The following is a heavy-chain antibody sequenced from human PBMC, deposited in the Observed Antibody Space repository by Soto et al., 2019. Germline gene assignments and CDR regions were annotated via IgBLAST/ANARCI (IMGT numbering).Heavy chain of an antibody. D-gene: IGHD3-10*01. V-gene: IGHV4-61*01. CDR1: GAYVSSRSYY. CDR2: IHDSEST. CDR3: ARDVRLLVRDLPWYFDL. Sequence: SETLSLTCTVSGAYVSSRSYYWSWIRQPPGKGLEWIGYIHDSESTTYNPSLKSRVTISVDTSKNQFSLKLSSVTAADTAVYYCARDVRLLVRDLPWYFDLWGRGTLVTVSS. J-gene: IGHJ2*01.